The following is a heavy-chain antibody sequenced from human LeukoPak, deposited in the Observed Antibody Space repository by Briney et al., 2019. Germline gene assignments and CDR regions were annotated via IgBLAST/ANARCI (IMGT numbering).Heavy chain of an antibody. CDR3: AKVDDSSGYGDAFDI. Sequence: QPGGSLRLSCAASGFTFDDYAMHWVRQAPGKGLEWVSGISWNSGSIGYADSVKGRFTISRDNAKNSLYLQMNSLRAEDTALYYCAKVDDSSGYGDAFDIWGQGTMVTVSS. CDR1: GFTFDDYA. V-gene: IGHV3-9*01. J-gene: IGHJ3*02. CDR2: ISWNSGSI. D-gene: IGHD3-22*01.